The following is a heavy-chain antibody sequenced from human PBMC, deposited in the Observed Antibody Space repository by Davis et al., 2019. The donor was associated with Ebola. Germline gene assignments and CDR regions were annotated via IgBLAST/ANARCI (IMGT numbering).Heavy chain of an antibody. CDR3: ASFLTTVKLRGDYYYYGMDV. CDR2: ISSSSSTI. V-gene: IGHV3-48*02. J-gene: IGHJ6*02. D-gene: IGHD4-11*01. Sequence: GGSLRLSCAASGFTFSSYSMNWVRQAPGKGLEWVSYISSSSSTIYYADSVKGRFTISRDNAKNSLYLQMNSLRDEDTAVYYCASFLTTVKLRGDYYYYGMDVWGQGTTVTVSS. CDR1: GFTFSSYS.